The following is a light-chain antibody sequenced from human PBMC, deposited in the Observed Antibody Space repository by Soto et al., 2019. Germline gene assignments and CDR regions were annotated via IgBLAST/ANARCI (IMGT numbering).Light chain of an antibody. V-gene: IGKV3-20*01. J-gene: IGKJ5*01. CDR1: QSVPRNY. Sequence: EIVLTQSPGTLSLSPGERATLSCRASQSVPRNYLAWYQQKPGQAPRLLIYGTSSRATGIPDRFSGSGSGTDFTLTISRLEPEDFAVFYCQQYGRSITFGQGTRLESK. CDR2: GTS. CDR3: QQYGRSIT.